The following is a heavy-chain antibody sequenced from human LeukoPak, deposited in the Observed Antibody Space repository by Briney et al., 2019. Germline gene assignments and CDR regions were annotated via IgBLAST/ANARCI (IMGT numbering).Heavy chain of an antibody. J-gene: IGHJ4*02. CDR2: IGTAGDT. Sequence: GGSLRLSCAASGFTFSSSDMHWVRQATGKGLEWVSAIGTAGDTYYSGSVKGRFTISRDNSKNTLYLQMNSLRAEDTAVYYCARGQEHYYDSSGYSDGVYWGQGTLVTVSS. D-gene: IGHD3-22*01. V-gene: IGHV3-13*01. CDR1: GFTFSSSD. CDR3: ARGQEHYYDSSGYSDGVY.